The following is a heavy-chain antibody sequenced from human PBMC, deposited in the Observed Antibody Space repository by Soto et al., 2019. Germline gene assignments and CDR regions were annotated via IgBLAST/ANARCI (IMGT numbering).Heavy chain of an antibody. CDR1: GYTFTGYY. D-gene: IGHD3-22*01. CDR3: AREGTSYDSSGYYYAY. V-gene: IGHV1-2*04. Sequence: ASVKVSCKASGYTFTGYYVHWVRQAPGQGLEWMRWINPNSGGTNYAQKFQGWVTMTRDTSISTAYMELSRLRSDDTAVYYCAREGTSYDSSGYYYAYWGQGTLVTVSS. J-gene: IGHJ4*02. CDR2: INPNSGGT.